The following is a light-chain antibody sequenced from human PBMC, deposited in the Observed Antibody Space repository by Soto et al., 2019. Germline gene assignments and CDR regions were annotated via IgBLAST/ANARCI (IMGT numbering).Light chain of an antibody. J-gene: IGKJ1*01. V-gene: IGKV3-20*01. CDR1: QSVSSN. Sequence: EMVMTQSPATLSVSPGERATLSCRASQSVSSNLAWYQQKPGQAPRLLISGASSRATGIPDRFSGSGSGTDFTLTITRVEPEDFAVYYCQQYVTSSPRTFGQGTKVDIK. CDR2: GAS. CDR3: QQYVTSSPRT.